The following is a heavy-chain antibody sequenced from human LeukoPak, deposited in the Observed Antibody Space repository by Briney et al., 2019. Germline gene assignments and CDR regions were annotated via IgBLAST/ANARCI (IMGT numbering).Heavy chain of an antibody. CDR1: GFTFSSYA. Sequence: RSLRLSCAASGFTFSSYAISCVRQPPGKGLERVSAISGSGCSTYYADSGNGRFTISRDNSKNTLYLQTNSLRADDTSVYYCAKDLVPAATDYYYYHGMDVWGQGTTVTVSS. CDR2: ISGSGCST. V-gene: IGHV3-23*01. D-gene: IGHD2-2*01. CDR3: AKDLVPAATDYYYYHGMDV. J-gene: IGHJ6*02.